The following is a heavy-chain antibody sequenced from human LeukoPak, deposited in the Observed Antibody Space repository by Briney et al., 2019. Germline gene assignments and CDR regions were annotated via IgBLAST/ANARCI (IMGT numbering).Heavy chain of an antibody. CDR1: GGSISSYY. CDR3: AREWWVTYYYGSEDPGNWFDP. Sequence: SETLSLTCTVSGGSISSYYWSWIRQPAGKGLEWIGRIYTSGSTNYNPSLKSRVTMSVDTSKNQFSLKLSSVTAADTAVYYCAREWWVTYYYGSEDPGNWFDPWGQGTLVTVSS. D-gene: IGHD3-10*01. V-gene: IGHV4-4*07. CDR2: IYTSGST. J-gene: IGHJ5*02.